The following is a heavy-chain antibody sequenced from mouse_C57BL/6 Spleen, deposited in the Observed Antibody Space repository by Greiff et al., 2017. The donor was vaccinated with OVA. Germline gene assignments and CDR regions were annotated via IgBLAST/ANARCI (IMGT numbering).Heavy chain of an antibody. Sequence: VKLVESGPGLVAPSQSLSLTCTVSGFSLTSYGVSWVRQPPGQGLEWLGVIWGVGSTNYYSALISRLSISNDNSKSQVLLKLNRRQTDDTATYYCAKEGDYGRGTYYFDYWGQGTTLTVSS. J-gene: IGHJ2*01. D-gene: IGHD2-4*01. CDR3: AKEGDYGRGTYYFDY. CDR2: IWGVGST. CDR1: GFSLTSYG. V-gene: IGHV2-3*01.